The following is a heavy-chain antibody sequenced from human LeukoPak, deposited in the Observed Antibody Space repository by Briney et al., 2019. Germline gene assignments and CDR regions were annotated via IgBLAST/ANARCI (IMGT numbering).Heavy chain of an antibody. J-gene: IGHJ4*02. D-gene: IGHD3-10*01. CDR3: AKGSGVHY. CDR1: GFTFRTYS. Sequence: GGSLRLSCAASGFTFRTYSMNWVRQAPGKGLEWIASVSNSSSYIYYADSVRGRFTISRDNANNSLYLQMNSLRAEDTAVYYCAKGSGVHYWGQGTLVIVSS. V-gene: IGHV3-21*01. CDR2: VSNSSSYI.